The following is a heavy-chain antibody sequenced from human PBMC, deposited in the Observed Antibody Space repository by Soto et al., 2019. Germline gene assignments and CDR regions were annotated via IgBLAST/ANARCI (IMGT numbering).Heavy chain of an antibody. Sequence: PGWSLRLSCASSVFTFSSYSMNWVRQAPGKGLEWVSSISSSSNYIYYADSVKGRFTISRDNAKNSLYLQMNSLRAEDTAVYYCAGLMTTVVSNWFDPWGQGTLVTVSS. CDR3: AGLMTTVVSNWFDP. CDR1: VFTFSSYS. D-gene: IGHD4-17*01. V-gene: IGHV3-21*01. J-gene: IGHJ5*02. CDR2: ISSSSNYI.